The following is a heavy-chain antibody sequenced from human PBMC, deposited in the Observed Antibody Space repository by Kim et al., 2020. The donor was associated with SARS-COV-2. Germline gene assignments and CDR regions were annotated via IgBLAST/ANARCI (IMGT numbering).Heavy chain of an antibody. CDR1: GFTFGDYY. CDR2: ISSSGSTI. J-gene: IGHJ6*02. V-gene: IGHV3-11*01. D-gene: IGHD7-27*01. Sequence: GGSLRLSCAASGFTFGDYYMSWIRQAPGKGLEWVSYISSSGSTIYYADSVKGRFTISRDNAKNSLYLQMNSLRAEDTAVYYCARDSGATWGTIYYYYYGMDVWGQGTTVTVSS. CDR3: ARDSGATWGTIYYYYYGMDV.